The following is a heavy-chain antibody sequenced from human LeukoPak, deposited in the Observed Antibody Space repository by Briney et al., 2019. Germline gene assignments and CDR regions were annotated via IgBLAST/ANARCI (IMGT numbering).Heavy chain of an antibody. Sequence: SETLSLTCTVSGGSISSGGYYWSWIRQHPGKGLEWIGYIYYSGSTYYNPSLKSRVTISVDTSKNQFSLKLSSVTAADTAVYYCARTEGPYFDYWGQGTLVTVSS. CDR1: GGSISSGGYY. CDR3: ARTEGPYFDY. CDR2: IYYSGST. V-gene: IGHV4-31*03. J-gene: IGHJ4*02.